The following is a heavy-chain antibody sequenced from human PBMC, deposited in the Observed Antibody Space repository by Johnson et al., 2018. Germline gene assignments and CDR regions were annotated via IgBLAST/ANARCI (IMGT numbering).Heavy chain of an antibody. J-gene: IGHJ3*01. D-gene: IGHD1-26*01. CDR1: GFPFKDAY. CDR2: VKREGGGGNS. Sequence: VQLVESGGGLVKPGESLTLSCAASGFPFKDAYMGWVRQAPGKGLEWVGRVKREGGGGNSDYGAPVKGRFTISRDDSRNMVYLQMSSLRVEDTAVYYCTWEVPLGSFGRWGQGTMVNISP. V-gene: IGHV3-15*01. CDR3: TWEVPLGSFGR.